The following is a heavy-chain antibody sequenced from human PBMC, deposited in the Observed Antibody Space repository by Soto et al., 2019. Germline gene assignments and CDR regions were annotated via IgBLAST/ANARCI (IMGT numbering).Heavy chain of an antibody. Sequence: HPGGSLRLSCAASGFDFSTHALTWVRQAPGKGLEWLSSITNTGISTHYADSVKGRFTISRENSRNTLHLQLNNLRVDDTAVYYCAKGFDYGDTKHIDRWGQGTLVTVSS. V-gene: IGHV3-23*01. CDR1: GFDFSTHA. J-gene: IGHJ5*02. CDR3: AKGFDYGDTKHIDR. D-gene: IGHD4-17*01. CDR2: ITNTGIST.